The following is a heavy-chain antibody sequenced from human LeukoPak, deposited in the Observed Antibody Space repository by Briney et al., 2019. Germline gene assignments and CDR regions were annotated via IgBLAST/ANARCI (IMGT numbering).Heavy chain of an antibody. CDR1: EYSFTTYW. V-gene: IGHV5-51*01. CDR3: ARPRHTGTYDSSSYPFYYYYGMDV. D-gene: IGHD3-22*01. Sequence: GESLKISCKGSEYSFTTYWIGWVRQMPGKGLDWMGIIYPGGSDASYSPSFQGQVTISVDKSISTAYLQWSSLKASDTAIYYCARPRHTGTYDSSSYPFYYYYGMDVWGQGTTVTVSS. J-gene: IGHJ6*02. CDR2: IYPGGSDA.